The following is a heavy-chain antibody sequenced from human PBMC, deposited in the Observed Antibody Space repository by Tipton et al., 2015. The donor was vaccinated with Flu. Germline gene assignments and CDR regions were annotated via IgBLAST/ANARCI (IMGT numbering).Heavy chain of an antibody. D-gene: IGHD3-3*01. CDR1: GGSVSSGSYY. CDR3: ARGDIWSGYYVDY. Sequence: TLSLTCTVSGGSVSSGSYYWSLIRQPPGKGLEWIGYIYYSGTTNYTPSLKSRVTISVHTSKNQFSLKLSSVTAADTAVYYCARGDIWSGYYVDYWGQGTLVTFSS. J-gene: IGHJ4*02. CDR2: IYYSGTT. V-gene: IGHV4-61*01.